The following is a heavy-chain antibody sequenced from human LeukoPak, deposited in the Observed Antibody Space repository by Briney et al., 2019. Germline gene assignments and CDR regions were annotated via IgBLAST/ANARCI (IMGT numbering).Heavy chain of an antibody. CDR3: ARELDSSGGDWFDP. Sequence: SETLSLTCTVSGGSVSSGSYYWSWIRQPPGKGLEWIGYIYYSGSTNYNPSLKSRVTISVDTSKNQFSLKLSSVTAADTAVYYCARELDSSGGDWFDPWGQGTLVTVSS. J-gene: IGHJ5*02. V-gene: IGHV4-61*01. CDR2: IYYSGST. D-gene: IGHD6-19*01. CDR1: GGSVSSGSYY.